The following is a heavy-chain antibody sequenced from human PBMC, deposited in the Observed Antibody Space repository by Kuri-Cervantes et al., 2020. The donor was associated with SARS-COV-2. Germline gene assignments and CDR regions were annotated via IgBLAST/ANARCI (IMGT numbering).Heavy chain of an antibody. Sequence: GESLKISCAASGFTFSSYGMHWVRQAPGKGLEWVAVISCDGSNKYYADSVKGRFAISRDNSKDTLYLQMNSLRAEDTAVYYCAKALRIVVVPAALGFDYYYGMDVWGQGTTVTVSS. V-gene: IGHV3-30*18. CDR2: ISCDGSNK. J-gene: IGHJ6*02. CDR3: AKALRIVVVPAALGFDYYYGMDV. D-gene: IGHD2-2*01. CDR1: GFTFSSYG.